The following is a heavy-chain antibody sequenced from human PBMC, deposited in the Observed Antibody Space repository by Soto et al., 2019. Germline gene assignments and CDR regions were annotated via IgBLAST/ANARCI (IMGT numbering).Heavy chain of an antibody. CDR2: IIAVFGAP. D-gene: IGHD5-12*01. CDR1: GATLHTFINYG. J-gene: IGHJ3*01. Sequence: QVQLVQSGAEVKKPGSSVRVSCKASGATLHTFINYGITWVRQAPGQGLEWMGGIIAVFGAPNQAQNSRCRMTISADQSMLTANMALSRLSSVATAVYYSGRGAATKIPVLMYGALKIWGQGTMVTVSS. CDR3: GRGAATKIPVLMYGALKI. V-gene: IGHV1-69*12.